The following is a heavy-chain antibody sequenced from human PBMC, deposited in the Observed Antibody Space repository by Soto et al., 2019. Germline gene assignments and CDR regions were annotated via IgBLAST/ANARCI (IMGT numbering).Heavy chain of an antibody. J-gene: IGHJ4*02. CDR3: VSWVSAHFDY. Sequence: GGSLRLSCAASGLTLSRHAMTWARQAPGKGLEWVATLNPSGSNTHYADSVKGRFTISRDNSRNTVDLQMNNLRAEDTASYYCVSWVSAHFDYWGQGTLGTV. CDR1: GLTLSRHA. CDR2: LNPSGSNT. V-gene: IGHV3-23*01. D-gene: IGHD7-27*01.